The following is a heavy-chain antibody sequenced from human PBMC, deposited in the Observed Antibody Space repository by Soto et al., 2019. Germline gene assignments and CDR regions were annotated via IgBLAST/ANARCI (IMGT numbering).Heavy chain of an antibody. Sequence: GGSLRLSCAASGFTFSSYSMNWVRRAPGKGLEWVSSISSSSSYIYYADSVKGRFTISRDNAKNSLYLQMNSLRAEDTAAYYCARVGGYCSITSCLYYFDYWGQGTLVTVSS. CDR3: ARVGGYCSITSCLYYFDY. CDR2: ISSSSSYI. J-gene: IGHJ4*02. D-gene: IGHD2-2*01. V-gene: IGHV3-21*01. CDR1: GFTFSSYS.